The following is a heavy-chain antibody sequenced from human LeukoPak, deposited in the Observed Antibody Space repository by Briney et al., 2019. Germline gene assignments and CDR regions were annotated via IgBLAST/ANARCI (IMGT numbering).Heavy chain of an antibody. CDR2: IWYDGSNK. D-gene: IGHD3-3*01. J-gene: IGHJ4*02. CDR3: ARDGSFWRGYPYYFDY. Sequence: GRSLRLSCAESGFSFSSYGMHWVRQAPGKGLEWGAIIWYDGSNKSYANSLKGRFTNSRDNSNNTLYLQVNSLRAEDTAVYYCARDGSFWRGYPYYFDYWGQGTLVTVSS. CDR1: GFSFSSYG. V-gene: IGHV3-33*01.